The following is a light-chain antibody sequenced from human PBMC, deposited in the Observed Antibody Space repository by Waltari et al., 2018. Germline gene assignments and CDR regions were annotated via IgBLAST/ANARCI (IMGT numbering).Light chain of an antibody. CDR2: SVS. J-gene: IGKJ2*01. CDR1: QNIYTF. V-gene: IGKV1-39*01. CDR3: QQTYSPRHT. Sequence: DVQMTQSPSSLSAFVGDRVTITCRASQNIYTFLNWYQTKVGKAPNVLIYSVSTLQSGVPSRFSGSGSGTDFSLTISSLQPEDVATYYCQQTYSPRHTFGQGTKVEIK.